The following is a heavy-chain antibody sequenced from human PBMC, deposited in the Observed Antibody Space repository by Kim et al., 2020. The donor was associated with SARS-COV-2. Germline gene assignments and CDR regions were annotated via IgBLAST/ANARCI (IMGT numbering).Heavy chain of an antibody. J-gene: IGHJ6*03. CDR2: ISSSGSTI. Sequence: GGSLRLSCAASGFTFSDYYMSWIRQAPGKGLEWVSYISSSGSTIYYADSVKGRFTISRDNAKNSLYLQMNSLRAEDTAVYYCAREELVVLSYYYYYMDVWGKGTTVTVSS. CDR3: AREELVVLSYYYYYMDV. CDR1: GFTFSDYY. D-gene: IGHD6-6*01. V-gene: IGHV3-11*01.